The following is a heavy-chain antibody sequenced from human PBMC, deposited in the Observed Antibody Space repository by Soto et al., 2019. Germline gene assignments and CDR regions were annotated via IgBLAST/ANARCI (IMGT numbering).Heavy chain of an antibody. CDR2: ISWNSGSI. CDR3: AKDKGDDYGDYVFDY. CDR1: GFTFDDYA. Sequence: EVQLVESGGGLVQPGRSLRLSCAASGFTFDDYAMHWVRQAPGKGLEWVSGISWNSGSIGYADSVKGRFTISRDNAKNSLYLQMNSLRAEDTALYYCAKDKGDDYGDYVFDYWGHGTLVTVSS. J-gene: IGHJ4*01. D-gene: IGHD4-17*01. V-gene: IGHV3-9*01.